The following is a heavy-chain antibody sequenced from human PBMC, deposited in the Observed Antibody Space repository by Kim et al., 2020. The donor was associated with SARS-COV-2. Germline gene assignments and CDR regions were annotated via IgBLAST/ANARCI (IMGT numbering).Heavy chain of an antibody. J-gene: IGHJ5*02. CDR1: GFTFSSYA. Sequence: GGSLRLSCAASGFTFSSYAMSWVRQAPGKGLEWVSAISGSGGSTYYADSVKGRFTISRDNSKNTLYLQMNSLRAEDTAVYYCAKDSKWDYDFWSWSGWFDPWGQGTLVTVSS. V-gene: IGHV3-23*01. CDR3: AKDSKWDYDFWSWSGWFDP. D-gene: IGHD3-3*01. CDR2: ISGSGGST.